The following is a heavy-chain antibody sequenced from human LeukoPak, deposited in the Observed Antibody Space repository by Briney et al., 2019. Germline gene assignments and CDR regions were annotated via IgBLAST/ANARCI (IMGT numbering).Heavy chain of an antibody. J-gene: IGHJ3*02. Sequence: GGSLRLSCAASGFTFSSYSMNWVRQAPGKGLEWVSSISSSSSYIYYADSVKGRFTISRDNAKNTLYLQMNSLRAEDTAVYYCAKDRGRGARSRPVTFDIWGQGTMVTVSS. CDR1: GFTFSSYS. CDR2: ISSSSSYI. CDR3: AKDRGRGARSRPVTFDI. V-gene: IGHV3-21*04. D-gene: IGHD3-16*01.